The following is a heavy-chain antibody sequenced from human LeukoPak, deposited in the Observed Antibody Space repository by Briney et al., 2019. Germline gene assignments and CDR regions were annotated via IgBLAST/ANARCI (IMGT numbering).Heavy chain of an antibody. CDR1: GGSISSGGYY. V-gene: IGHV4-31*03. Sequence: PSETLSLTCTVSGGSISSGGYYWGWISQHPGKGMEWIVYIYFSGSTYYNPSLKSRVTISVDTSKNQFSLKLSSVTAADTAVYYCASAHTYYYDSSGYYYYDYWGQGTLVTVSS. CDR3: ASAHTYYYDSSGYYYYDY. J-gene: IGHJ4*02. D-gene: IGHD3-22*01. CDR2: IYFSGST.